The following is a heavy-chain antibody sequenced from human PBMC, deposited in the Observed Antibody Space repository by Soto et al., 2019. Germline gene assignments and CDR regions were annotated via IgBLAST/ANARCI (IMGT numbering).Heavy chain of an antibody. CDR2: IIPMSATR. V-gene: IGHV1-69*01. Sequence: QVQLVQSGAEVKKPGSSVKVSCKAPGGSFSSYAINWVRQAPGQGIEWMGGIIPMSATRTYAQKFQDRVTITADESSTTVYMELSSLQSEDTAVYYCARPIRYYDVWRDYPPFDYWGQGTLVTVSS. D-gene: IGHD3-3*01. CDR1: GGSFSSYA. J-gene: IGHJ4*02. CDR3: ARPIRYYDVWRDYPPFDY.